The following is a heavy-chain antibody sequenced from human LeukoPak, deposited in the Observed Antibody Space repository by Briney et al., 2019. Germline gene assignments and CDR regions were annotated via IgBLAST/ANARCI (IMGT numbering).Heavy chain of an antibody. CDR3: ARKMKTGDRVGTFDI. D-gene: IGHD1-1*01. J-gene: IGHJ3*02. V-gene: IGHV3-21*01. CDR1: GFTFSSHN. Sequence: PGGSLRLSCAASGFTFSSHNMNWVRQAPMKGVEGVSSIGTDGSYIYHADSVQGRFHISRDNAKNSLYLQMNSLTAEDTAVYYCARKMKTGDRVGTFDIWGQGTMVTVSS. CDR2: IGTDGSYI.